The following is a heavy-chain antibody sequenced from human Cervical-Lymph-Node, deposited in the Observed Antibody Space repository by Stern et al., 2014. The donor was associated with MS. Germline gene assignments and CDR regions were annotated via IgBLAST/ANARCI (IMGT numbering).Heavy chain of an antibody. V-gene: IGHV1-18*01. D-gene: IGHD3-10*01. Sequence: QMQLVQSGAEVKKPGASVKVSCKASGYTFTSYGISWVRQAPGQGLEWMGWISAYNGNTNYAQKLQGRVTMTTDTSTSTAYMELRSLRSDDTAVYYCARATHYGSGSYYYGMDVWGQGTTVTVSS. CDR2: ISAYNGNT. CDR1: GYTFTSYG. CDR3: ARATHYGSGSYYYGMDV. J-gene: IGHJ6*02.